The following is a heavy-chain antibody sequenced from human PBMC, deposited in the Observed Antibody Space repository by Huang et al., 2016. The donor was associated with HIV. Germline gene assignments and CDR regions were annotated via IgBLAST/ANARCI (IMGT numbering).Heavy chain of an antibody. CDR2: INRSGRP. D-gene: IGHD3-16*01. CDR1: GGSFSGPN. CDR3: ARGRGDARGFLGLDF. Sequence: QVQLHQWGAGLLKPSETLSLTCAVYGGSFSGPNWTWLRQTPGKGLEWIGEINRSGRPNNSHSLKRLVTISLDTSKNQFSLRLRSVTAADTAVYYCARGRGDARGFLGLDFWGQGTLVTVSS. J-gene: IGHJ4*02. V-gene: IGHV4-34*01.